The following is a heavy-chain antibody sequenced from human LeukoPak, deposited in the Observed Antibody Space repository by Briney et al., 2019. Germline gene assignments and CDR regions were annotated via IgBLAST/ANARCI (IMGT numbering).Heavy chain of an antibody. D-gene: IGHD6-6*01. Sequence: GGSLRLSCAASGFTFSSYSMNWVRQAPGKGLEWVSSISSSSSYIYYADSVKGRFTISRDNAKNSLYLQMNGLRAEDTAVYYCARADSSSSGRDYWGQGTLVTVSS. V-gene: IGHV3-21*01. CDR3: ARADSSSSGRDY. CDR1: GFTFSSYS. CDR2: ISSSSSYI. J-gene: IGHJ4*02.